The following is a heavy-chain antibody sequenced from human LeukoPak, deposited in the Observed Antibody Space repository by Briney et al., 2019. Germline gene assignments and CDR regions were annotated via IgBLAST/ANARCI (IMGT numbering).Heavy chain of an antibody. CDR1: GFTFSSYA. CDR2: ISGSGGST. J-gene: IGHJ4*02. V-gene: IGHV3-23*01. D-gene: IGHD4-17*01. Sequence: GGSLRLSCAAPGFTFSSYAMSWVRQAPGKGLEWVSAISGSGGSTYYADSVKGRFTISRDNSKNTLYLQMNSLRAEDTAVYYCAKDSTVTTGGIFDYWGQGTLVTVSS. CDR3: AKDSTVTTGGIFDY.